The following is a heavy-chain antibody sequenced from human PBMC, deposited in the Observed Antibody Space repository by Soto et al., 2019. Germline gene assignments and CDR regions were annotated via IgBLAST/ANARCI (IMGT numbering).Heavy chain of an antibody. V-gene: IGHV3-9*01. Sequence: GGSLRLSCAASGFTFDDYAMHWVRQAPGKGLEWVSGISWNSGSIGYADSVKGRFTISRDNAKNSLYLQMNSLRAEDTALYYCAKANGFESFYYYYMDVWGKGTTVTVSS. D-gene: IGHD2-8*01. J-gene: IGHJ6*03. CDR2: ISWNSGSI. CDR3: AKANGFESFYYYYMDV. CDR1: GFTFDDYA.